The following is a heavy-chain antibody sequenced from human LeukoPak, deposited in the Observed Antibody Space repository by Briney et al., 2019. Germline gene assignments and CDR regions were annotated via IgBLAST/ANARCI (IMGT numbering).Heavy chain of an antibody. CDR2: IYYSGST. V-gene: IGHV4-59*01. D-gene: IGHD4-17*01. CDR1: GGSISSYY. J-gene: IGHJ3*02. CDR3: ARGHGDYDDAFDI. Sequence: SETLSLTCTVSGGSISSYYWSWIRQPPGKGLEWIGYIYYSGSTNYNPSPKSRVTISVDTSKNQFSLKLSSVTAADTAVYYCARGHGDYDDAFDIWGQGTMVTVSS.